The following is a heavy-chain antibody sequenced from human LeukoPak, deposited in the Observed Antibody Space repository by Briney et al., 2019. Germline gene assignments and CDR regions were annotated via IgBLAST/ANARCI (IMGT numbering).Heavy chain of an antibody. V-gene: IGHV3-66*01. CDR1: GFTVSSNY. Sequence: GGSLRLSCAASGFTVSSNYMNWVRQAPGEGLEWVSVIYSGGSTYYADSVKGRFTVSRDNSKNTLYLQMNSLRAEDTAVYYCARDLGGNAFDIWGQGTMVTVSS. CDR3: ARDLGGNAFDI. J-gene: IGHJ3*02. D-gene: IGHD3-16*01. CDR2: IYSGGST.